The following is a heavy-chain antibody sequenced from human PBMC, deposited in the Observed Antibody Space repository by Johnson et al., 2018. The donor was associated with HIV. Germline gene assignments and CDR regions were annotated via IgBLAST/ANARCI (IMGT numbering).Heavy chain of an antibody. V-gene: IGHV3-38*02. CDR2: ISGGST. Sequence: VQLVESGGGVVQPGRSLRLSCAASGFTFSSYWMSWVRQAPGKGLEWVSSISGGSTYYADSRKGRFTISRDNSKNTLYLQMNSLRAEDTAVYYCAKDLYDSSGYRRDAFEIWGQGTMVTVSS. CDR3: AKDLYDSSGYRRDAFEI. D-gene: IGHD3-22*01. J-gene: IGHJ3*02. CDR1: GFTFSSYW.